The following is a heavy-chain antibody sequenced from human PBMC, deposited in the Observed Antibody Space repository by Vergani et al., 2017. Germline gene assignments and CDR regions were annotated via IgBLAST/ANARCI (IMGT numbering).Heavy chain of an antibody. CDR1: GYTFTDYY. J-gene: IGHJ4*02. Sequence: VQLVQSGAEVKKPGATVKISCKVSGYTFTDYYMHWVQQAPGKGLEWMGGIIPIFGTANYAQKFQGRVTITADESTSTAYMELSSLRSEDTAVYYCARGARAVATRYFDYWGQGTLVTVSS. CDR3: ARGARAVATRYFDY. V-gene: IGHV1-69*13. CDR2: IIPIFGTA. D-gene: IGHD5-12*01.